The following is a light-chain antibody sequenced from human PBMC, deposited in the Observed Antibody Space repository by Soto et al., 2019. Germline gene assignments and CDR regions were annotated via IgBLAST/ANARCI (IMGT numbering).Light chain of an antibody. J-gene: IGKJ3*01. V-gene: IGKV3-20*01. Sequence: ESVLTQSPGTLSFSPGERATLSCRASHGLNSGYVAWYQQRPGQAPRLLIYSASTSATGVPGRFSGSGSGTDFTLTISRLEPDEFAVYFCQQYGSSAIFGPGKKVDI. CDR3: QQYGSSAI. CDR2: SAS. CDR1: HGLNSGY.